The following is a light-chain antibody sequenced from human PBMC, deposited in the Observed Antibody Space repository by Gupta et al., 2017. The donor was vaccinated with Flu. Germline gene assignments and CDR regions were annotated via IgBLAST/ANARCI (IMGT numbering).Light chain of an antibody. J-gene: IGLJ1*01. Sequence: QSALTQPASVSGSPGQPIPISCTGTSSDVGGYNNVAWYQQHPGKAPKLMIYEVSNRPSGISNRFSGSKSDNTASLTISGLQAEDEADYYCSSYTSSSTLYVFGTGTKVTVL. CDR3: SSYTSSSTLYV. CDR2: EVS. CDR1: SSDVGGYNN. V-gene: IGLV2-14*01.